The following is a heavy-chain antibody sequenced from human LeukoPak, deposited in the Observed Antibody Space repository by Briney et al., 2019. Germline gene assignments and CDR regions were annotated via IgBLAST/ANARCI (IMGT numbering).Heavy chain of an antibody. CDR3: ATGYSSGWFDY. J-gene: IGHJ4*02. D-gene: IGHD6-19*01. CDR2: FDPEDGET. CDR1: GYTLTELS. V-gene: IGHV1-24*01. Sequence: ASVNVSFTVSGYTLTELSMHWVRQAPGKGREWMGGFDPEDGETIYAQKFQGRVTMTEDTSTDTAYMELSSLRSEDTAVYYCATGYSSGWFDYWGQGTLVPVSS.